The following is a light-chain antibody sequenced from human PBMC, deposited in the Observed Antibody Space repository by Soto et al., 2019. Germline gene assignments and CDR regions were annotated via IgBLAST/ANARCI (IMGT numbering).Light chain of an antibody. CDR1: QDISNY. J-gene: IGKJ5*01. CDR2: DAF. Sequence: DIQMTQSPSSLSASVGDRVTITCQANQDISNYLNWYQQKPGKAPRLLIFDAFSLETGDPSRFSGSGSGTDFTVTISSLQPEDIATYYGQQYENLPITFGQGTRLEIK. CDR3: QQYENLPIT. V-gene: IGKV1-33*01.